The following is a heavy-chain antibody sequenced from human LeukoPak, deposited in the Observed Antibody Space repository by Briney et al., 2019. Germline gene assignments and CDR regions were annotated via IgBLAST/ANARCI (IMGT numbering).Heavy chain of an antibody. V-gene: IGHV3-74*01. CDR1: GFTFSSYW. J-gene: IGHJ4*02. Sequence: GGSLRLSCAASGFTFSSYWMHWVRQAPGKGLVWVSRINSDGSSTSYADSVKGRFTISRDNAKNTLYLQMNSLRAEDTAVYYCAALAVAGSFDYWDQGTLVTVSS. CDR2: INSDGSST. CDR3: AALAVAGSFDY. D-gene: IGHD6-19*01.